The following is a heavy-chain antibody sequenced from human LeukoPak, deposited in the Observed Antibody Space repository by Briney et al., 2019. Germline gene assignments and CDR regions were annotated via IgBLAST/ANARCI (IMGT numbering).Heavy chain of an antibody. CDR2: INHSGST. CDR1: GGSFSGYY. V-gene: IGHV4-34*01. J-gene: IGHJ6*02. CDR3: ARGRIQLWPHGNYYYGMDV. Sequence: SETLSLTCAVYGGSFSGYYWSWIRQPPGKGLEWIGEINHSGSTNYNPSLKSRVTISVDTSKNQFSLKLSSVTAADTAVYYCARGRIQLWPHGNYYYGMDVWGQGTTVTVSS. D-gene: IGHD5-18*01.